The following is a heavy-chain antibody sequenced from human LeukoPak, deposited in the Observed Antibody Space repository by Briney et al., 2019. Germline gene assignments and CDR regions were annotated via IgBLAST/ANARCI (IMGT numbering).Heavy chain of an antibody. V-gene: IGHV3-23*01. CDR3: VGVRYNYGLSAY. D-gene: IGHD5-24*01. CDR1: GFTFGSYA. Sequence: GGSLRLSCAASGFTFGSYAMSWVRQAPGTRLEWVSSINGGSAGSTSYADPVRGRSTISRDNSKNTLYLQVNNLRADDTAIYYCVGVRYNYGLSAYWGQGTLVIVSS. CDR2: INGGSAGST. J-gene: IGHJ4*02.